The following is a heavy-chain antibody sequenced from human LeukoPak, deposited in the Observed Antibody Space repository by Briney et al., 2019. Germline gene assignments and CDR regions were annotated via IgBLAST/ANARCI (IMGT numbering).Heavy chain of an antibody. CDR3: ARGQPYGDYNYFDP. CDR1: GYTFIGYY. Sequence: ASVKVSCKASGYTFIGYYMHLVRQAPGQGLEWMGRINPSTGGTNSAQKFQGRVTMTRDTSISTAYMELSRLTSDDTAIYYCARGQPYGDYNYFDPGGQATLVTVSS. CDR2: INPSTGGT. V-gene: IGHV1-2*06. D-gene: IGHD4-17*01. J-gene: IGHJ5*02.